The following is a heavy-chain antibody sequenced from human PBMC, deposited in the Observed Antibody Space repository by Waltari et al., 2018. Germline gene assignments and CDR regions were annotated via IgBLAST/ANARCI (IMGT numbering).Heavy chain of an antibody. CDR3: ARLVVAARPFCAFDI. Sequence: QVQLQQWGAGLLKPSETLSLTCAVYGGSLRGYSWRGIRQPPGKGLEWIGEITNSGSTNYNPSLKSRVTISVDTSKNQFSLKLSSVTAADTAVYYCARLVVAARPFCAFDIWGQGTMVTVSS. D-gene: IGHD6-6*01. CDR1: GGSLRGYS. CDR2: ITNSGST. J-gene: IGHJ3*02. V-gene: IGHV4-34*01.